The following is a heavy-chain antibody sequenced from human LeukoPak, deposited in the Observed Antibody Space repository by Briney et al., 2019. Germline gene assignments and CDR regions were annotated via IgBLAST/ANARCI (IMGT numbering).Heavy chain of an antibody. CDR3: ARENLWFGELDYYYYYMDV. D-gene: IGHD3-10*01. V-gene: IGHV1-69*05. Sequence: SSVKVSCKASGGTFSSYAISWVRQAPGQGLKWMGRIIPIFGTANYAQKFQGRVTITTDESTSTAYMKLSSLRSEDTAVYYCARENLWFGELDYYYYYMDVWGKGTTVTVSS. CDR1: GGTFSSYA. CDR2: IIPIFGTA. J-gene: IGHJ6*03.